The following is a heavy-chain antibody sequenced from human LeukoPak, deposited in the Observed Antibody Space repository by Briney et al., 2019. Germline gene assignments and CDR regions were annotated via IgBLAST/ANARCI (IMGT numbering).Heavy chain of an antibody. D-gene: IGHD3-10*01. CDR1: GGSIRSYY. CDR3: ARGSVHRGVIINY. CDR2: ISYSGST. Sequence: MSSETLSLTCTVSGGSIRSYYWSWIRQPPGKGLEWIGYISYSGSTNYNPSLRSRITISVDTSKNQFSLKLSSVTAADTAVYYCARGSVHRGVIINYWGQGNLVTVSS. J-gene: IGHJ4*02. V-gene: IGHV4-59*12.